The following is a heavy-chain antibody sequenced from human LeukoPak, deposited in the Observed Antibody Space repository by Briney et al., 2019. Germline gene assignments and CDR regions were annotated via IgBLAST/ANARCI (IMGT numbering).Heavy chain of an antibody. D-gene: IGHD6-19*01. CDR1: GYTFTGYY. CDR3: ARPLERSSGWFGY. J-gene: IGHJ4*02. Sequence: ASVKVSCKASGYTFTGYYMHWVRQAPGQGLEWMGWINPNSGGTNYAQKFQGRVTMTRDTSISTAYMELSRLRSDDTAVYYCARPLERSSGWFGYWGQGTLVTISS. CDR2: INPNSGGT. V-gene: IGHV1-2*02.